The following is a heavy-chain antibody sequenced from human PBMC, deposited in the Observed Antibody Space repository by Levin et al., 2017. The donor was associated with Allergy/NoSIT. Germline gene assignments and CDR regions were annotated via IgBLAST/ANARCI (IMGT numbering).Heavy chain of an antibody. V-gene: IGHV4-59*01. D-gene: IGHD3-10*01. CDR2: IYYSGST. Sequence: GSLRLSCTVSGGSISSYYWSWIRQPPGKGLEWIGYIYYSGSTNYNPSLKSRVTISVDTSKNQFSLKLSSVTAADTAVYYCARDHSTNYYGSHKLWFDPWGQGTLVTVSS. CDR1: GGSISSYY. CDR3: ARDHSTNYYGSHKLWFDP. J-gene: IGHJ5*02.